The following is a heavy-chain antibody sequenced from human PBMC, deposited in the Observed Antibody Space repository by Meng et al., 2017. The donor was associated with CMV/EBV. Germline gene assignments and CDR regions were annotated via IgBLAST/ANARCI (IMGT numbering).Heavy chain of an antibody. CDR2: ISSSSSTI. V-gene: IGHV3-48*04. CDR3: AAGLETQEYYFDY. CDR1: GFTFSSYS. D-gene: IGHD3/OR15-3a*01. J-gene: IGHJ4*02. Sequence: GGPLRLSCAASGFTFSSYSMNWVRQAPGKGLEWVSYISSSSSTIYYADSVKGRFTISRDNAKNSLYLQMNSLRAEDTAVYYCAAGLETQEYYFDYWGQGTLVTVSS.